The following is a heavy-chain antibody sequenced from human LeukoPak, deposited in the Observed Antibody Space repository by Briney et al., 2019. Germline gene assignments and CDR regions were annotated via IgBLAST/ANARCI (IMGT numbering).Heavy chain of an antibody. D-gene: IGHD1-20*01. CDR2: ISYDGSNK. CDR1: GFTFSSYG. J-gene: IGHJ4*02. V-gene: IGHV3-30*03. CDR3: ARVDHNWYDFDY. Sequence: GGSLRLSCAASGFTFSSYGMHWVRQAPGKGLEWVAVISYDGSNKYYADSVKGRFTISRDNSKNTLYLQMNSLRAEDTAVYYCARVDHNWYDFDYWGQGTLVTVSS.